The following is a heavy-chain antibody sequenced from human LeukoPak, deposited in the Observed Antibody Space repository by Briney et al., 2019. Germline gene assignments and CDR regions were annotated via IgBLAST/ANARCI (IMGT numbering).Heavy chain of an antibody. J-gene: IGHJ4*02. CDR2: IYYSGST. CDR3: AREYSNRFDY. CDR1: GGSITSSSYY. V-gene: IGHV4-39*07. D-gene: IGHD6-13*01. Sequence: SETLSLTCTVSGGSITSSSYYWGWIRQPPGKGLVWIGTIYYSGSTYYNPSLKSRLTISVDTSKNQFSLKLSSVTAADTAVYYCAREYSNRFDYWGQGTLVTVSS.